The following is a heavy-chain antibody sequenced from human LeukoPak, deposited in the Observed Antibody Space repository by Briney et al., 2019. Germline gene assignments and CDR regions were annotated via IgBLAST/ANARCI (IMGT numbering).Heavy chain of an antibody. Sequence: PGGSLRLSCAAPGFSFSSYWMSWVRQAPGKGLEWVANIKQDGSEKYYVDSVKGRFTISRDNAKNSLHLQMNSLRAEDTAVYYCARGLWLGPWGQGTLVTVSS. CDR1: GFSFSSYW. J-gene: IGHJ5*02. CDR2: IKQDGSEK. CDR3: ARGLWLGP. D-gene: IGHD3-16*01. V-gene: IGHV3-7*04.